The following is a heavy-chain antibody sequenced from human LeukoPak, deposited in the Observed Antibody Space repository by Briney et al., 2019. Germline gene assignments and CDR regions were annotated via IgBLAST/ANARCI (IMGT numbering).Heavy chain of an antibody. CDR3: ARGIGVTGSGVFDY. V-gene: IGHV3-30*03. CDR2: ISYDGSNK. Sequence: GGSLRLSCAASGFTFSSYGMHWVRQAPGKGLEWVAVISYDGSNKYYADSVKGRFTISRDNSKNTLYLQMNSLRAEDTAVYYCARGIGVTGSGVFDYWGQGTLVTVSS. D-gene: IGHD7-27*01. J-gene: IGHJ4*02. CDR1: GFTFSSYG.